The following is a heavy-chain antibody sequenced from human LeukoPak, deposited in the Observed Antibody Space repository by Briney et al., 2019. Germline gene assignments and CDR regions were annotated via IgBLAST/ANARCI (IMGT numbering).Heavy chain of an antibody. CDR1: GGSVSSGSYY. Sequence: TASETLSLTCTVSGGSVSSGSYYWSWIRQPPGKGLEWIGYIYYSGSTNYNPSLKNRVTISVDTSKNQFSLKLSSVTAADTAVYYCARMGILPDYYDSSGYFQDAFDIWGQGTMVTVSS. J-gene: IGHJ3*02. D-gene: IGHD3-22*01. CDR2: IYYSGST. V-gene: IGHV4-61*01. CDR3: ARMGILPDYYDSSGYFQDAFDI.